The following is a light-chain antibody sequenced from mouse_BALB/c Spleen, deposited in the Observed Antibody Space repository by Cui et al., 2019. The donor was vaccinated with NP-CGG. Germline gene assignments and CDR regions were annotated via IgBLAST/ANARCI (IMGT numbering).Light chain of an antibody. CDR1: TGAVTNSNY. CDR3: ALWYSNHWV. Sequence: QAVVTQESALTTSPGETDTFTCRSSTGAVTNSNYANWVQEKPDHLFTGLIGGTNNRVPGVPARFSGSLIGDKAALTIIGAQTEDEAIYFCALWYSNHWVFGGGTKLTVL. J-gene: IGLJ1*01. CDR2: GTN. V-gene: IGLV1*01.